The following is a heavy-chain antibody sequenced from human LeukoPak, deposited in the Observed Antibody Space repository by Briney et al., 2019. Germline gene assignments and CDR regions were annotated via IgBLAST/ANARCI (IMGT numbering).Heavy chain of an antibody. D-gene: IGHD5-24*01. CDR1: GLTFSRYE. V-gene: IGHV3-53*01. Sequence: GGSLRLSCAASGLTFSRYEMNWVRQAPGKGLEWVSVFYVGGATYYADSVKGRFTISRDNSKNTLYLQMKSLRAEDTAVYYCARGDGYNFFDYWGQGTLVTVSS. CDR2: FYVGGAT. J-gene: IGHJ4*02. CDR3: ARGDGYNFFDY.